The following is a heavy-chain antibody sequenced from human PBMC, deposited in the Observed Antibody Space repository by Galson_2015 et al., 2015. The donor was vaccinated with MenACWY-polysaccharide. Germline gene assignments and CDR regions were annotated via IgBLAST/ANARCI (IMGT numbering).Heavy chain of an antibody. D-gene: IGHD2-21*01. V-gene: IGHV3-53*01. CDR2: MYSGGFT. CDR3: TRDRLVFGFIHNFFDF. Sequence: SLRLSCAASGFNVGGLYMSWVRQAPGKRPEWVSIMYSGGFTEYEDSVKGRFTISRDDSKNIAYLHMNSLKTEDTAVYYCTRDRLVFGFIHNFFDFWGQGTLVTVSS. CDR1: GFNVGGLY. J-gene: IGHJ4*02.